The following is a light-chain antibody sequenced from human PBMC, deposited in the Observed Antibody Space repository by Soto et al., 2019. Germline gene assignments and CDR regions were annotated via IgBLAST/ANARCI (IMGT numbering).Light chain of an antibody. CDR3: QQTMSFPLP. CDR2: AAS. Sequence: DIQMTQSPSSVSASVGDRVTITCRASQGISSYLAWYQQKPGRAPKLLISAASRLQSGVPSRLSGSGSGTHFTLTISSLQPEDFAPYYCQQTMSFPLPFGGGTKVEI. CDR1: QGISSY. V-gene: IGKV1-12*01. J-gene: IGKJ4*01.